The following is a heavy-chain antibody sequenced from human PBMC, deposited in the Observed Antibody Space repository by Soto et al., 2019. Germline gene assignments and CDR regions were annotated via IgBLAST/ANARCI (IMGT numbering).Heavy chain of an antibody. CDR1: GGSISSGGYY. J-gene: IGHJ4*02. Sequence: QVQLQESGPGLVKPSQTLSLTCTVSGGSISSGGYYWSWIRQHPGKGLGWMGYIYYSGSTYYNPSLKSRVTISVDTSKNQFSLKLSSVTAADTAVYYCAMGDDSSGLGRKHWGQGTLVTVSS. CDR3: AMGDDSSGLGRKH. D-gene: IGHD3-22*01. CDR2: IYYSGST. V-gene: IGHV4-31*03.